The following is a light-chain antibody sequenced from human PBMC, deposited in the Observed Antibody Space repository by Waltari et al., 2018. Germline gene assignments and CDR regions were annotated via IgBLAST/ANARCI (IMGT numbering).Light chain of an antibody. J-gene: IGLJ3*02. CDR1: SSDAGTYDY. CDR3: GSYSSSRTLWV. CDR2: DVT. Sequence: HSALTQPASVSGSPGQSITISCTGPSSDAGTYDYFSWYQQHPGNAPKLVIYDVTNRPSGVSSRFSGSKSGDTASLTISGLQAEDEADYYCGSYSSSRTLWVFGGGTKLTVL. V-gene: IGLV2-14*03.